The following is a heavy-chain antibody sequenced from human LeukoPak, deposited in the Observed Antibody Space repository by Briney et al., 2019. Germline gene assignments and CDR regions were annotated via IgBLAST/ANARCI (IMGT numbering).Heavy chain of an antibody. V-gene: IGHV1-8*01. CDR3: AITRVSRLRYFDWDY. CDR2: MNPNSGNT. CDR1: GYTFTSYD. J-gene: IGHJ4*02. D-gene: IGHD3-9*01. Sequence: ASVKVSCKASGYTFTSYDINWVRQATGQGLEWMGWMNPNSGNTGYAQKFQGRVTMTRNTSISTAYMELSSLRSEDTAVYYCAITRVSRLRYFDWDYWGQGTLVTVSS.